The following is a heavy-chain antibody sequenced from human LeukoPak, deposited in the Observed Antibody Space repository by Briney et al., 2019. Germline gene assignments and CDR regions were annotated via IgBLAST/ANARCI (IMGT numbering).Heavy chain of an antibody. D-gene: IGHD2-21*02. CDR1: GFTFSSDG. J-gene: IGHJ4*02. Sequence: GGSLRLSCAASGFTFSSDGMHWVRQAPGKGLEWVAFIRYDGSNKYYADSVKGRFTISRDNSKNTLYLQMNSLRAEDTAVYYCAKESTHCGGGYFDYWGQGTLVTVSS. V-gene: IGHV3-30*02. CDR3: AKESTHCGGGYFDY. CDR2: IRYDGSNK.